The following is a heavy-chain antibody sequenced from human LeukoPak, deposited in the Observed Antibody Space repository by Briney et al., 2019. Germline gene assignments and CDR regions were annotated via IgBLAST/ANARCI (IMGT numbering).Heavy chain of an antibody. CDR1: GFTFSSYW. CDR2: INSDVTNT. Sequence: PGGSLRHSCAASGFTFSSYWMHWVRQAPGKGLVWVSRINSDVTNTNYADSVKGRFTISRDNAKNTLYLQMNSLRVEDTAVYYCAMGYYDSSGYSHFDYWGQGTLVTVSS. V-gene: IGHV3-74*01. J-gene: IGHJ4*02. D-gene: IGHD3-22*01. CDR3: AMGYYDSSGYSHFDY.